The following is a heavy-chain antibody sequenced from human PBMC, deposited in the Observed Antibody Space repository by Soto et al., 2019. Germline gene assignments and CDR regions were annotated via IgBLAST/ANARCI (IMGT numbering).Heavy chain of an antibody. V-gene: IGHV1-3*01. CDR1: GYTFTSYV. CDR2: INAGNGNS. J-gene: IGHJ4*02. Sequence: SVKVSCKTSGYTFTSYVMHWVRQAPGQRLERMGWINAGNGNSKYSQKCQGRVTITRDTSASTAYMELSSLRSEVTAVYYCAIQRYGSSWYYVDYWGQGTLVTVSS. D-gene: IGHD6-13*01. CDR3: AIQRYGSSWYYVDY.